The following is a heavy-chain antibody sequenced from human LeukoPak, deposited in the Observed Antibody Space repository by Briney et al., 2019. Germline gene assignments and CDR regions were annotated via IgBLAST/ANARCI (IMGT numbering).Heavy chain of an antibody. J-gene: IGHJ6*04. V-gene: IGHV1-69*13. Sequence: ASVKVSCKASGGTFSSYAISWVRQAPGQGLEWMGGINPIFGTANYAQKFQGRVTITADESTSTAYMELSSLRSEDTAVYYCAARNKDIVVDDSPVMDVWGKGTTVTVSS. CDR3: AARNKDIVVDDSPVMDV. D-gene: IGHD2-15*01. CDR1: GGTFSSYA. CDR2: INPIFGTA.